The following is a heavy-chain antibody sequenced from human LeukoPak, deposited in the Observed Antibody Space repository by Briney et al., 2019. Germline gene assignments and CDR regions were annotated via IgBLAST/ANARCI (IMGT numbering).Heavy chain of an antibody. D-gene: IGHD3-22*01. CDR3: ARRPGHSSGYDDAFDI. CDR2: ITTDESST. J-gene: IGHJ3*02. CDR1: GFTFGNYW. Sequence: GGSLRLSCAASGFTFGNYWLHWVRQPPGKGLIWVSRITTDESSTHYTASVNGRFTISRDNAKSTVYLQMNSLRAEDTAVYYCARRPGHSSGYDDAFDIWGQGTMVTVSS. V-gene: IGHV3-74*01.